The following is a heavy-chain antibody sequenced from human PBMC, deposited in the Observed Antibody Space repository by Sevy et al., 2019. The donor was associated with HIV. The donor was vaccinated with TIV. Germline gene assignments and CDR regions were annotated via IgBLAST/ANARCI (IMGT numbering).Heavy chain of an antibody. CDR1: GFTFDDYA. CDR3: AKEHGSGSYHYYYYGMDV. CDR2: ISWNSGSI. J-gene: IGHJ6*02. D-gene: IGHD3-10*01. Sequence: GGSLRLSCAASGFTFDDYAMHWVRQAPGKGLEWVSGISWNSGSIGYADSVKGRFTISRDNAKNSLYLQMNSLRAEDTALYYCAKEHGSGSYHYYYYGMDVWGQGTTVTVSS. V-gene: IGHV3-9*01.